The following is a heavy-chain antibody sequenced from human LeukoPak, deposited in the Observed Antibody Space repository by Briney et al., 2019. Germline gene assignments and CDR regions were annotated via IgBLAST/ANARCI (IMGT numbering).Heavy chain of an antibody. V-gene: IGHV3-74*01. D-gene: IGHD5-18*01. Sequence: PGGSLRLSCAASGFTFSSYWMHWVRQAPGKGLVWVSRINSDGSSTSYADSVKGRFTISRDSAKNTLYLQMNSLRAEDTAVYYCVRGGYSYGFMLAFDIWGRGTRVTVSS. J-gene: IGHJ3*02. CDR1: GFTFSSYW. CDR2: INSDGSST. CDR3: VRGGYSYGFMLAFDI.